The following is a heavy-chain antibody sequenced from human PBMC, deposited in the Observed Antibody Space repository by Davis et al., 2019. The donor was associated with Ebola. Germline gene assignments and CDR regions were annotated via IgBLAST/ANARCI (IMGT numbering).Heavy chain of an antibody. Sequence: ASVKVSCKASGYTFTSYDINWVRQATGQGLEWMGWMNPNSGNTGYAQKFQGRVTMTRDTSTSTVYMELSSLRSEDTAVYYCARDSGRDGYNFRFRVPVHWGQGTLVTVSS. CDR3: ARDSGRDGYNFRFRVPVH. J-gene: IGHJ4*02. D-gene: IGHD5-24*01. CDR1: GYTFTSYD. CDR2: MNPNSGNT. V-gene: IGHV1-8*01.